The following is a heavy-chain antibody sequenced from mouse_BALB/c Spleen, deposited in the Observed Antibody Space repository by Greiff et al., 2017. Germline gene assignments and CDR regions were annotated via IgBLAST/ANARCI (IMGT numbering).Heavy chain of an antibody. J-gene: IGHJ2*01. CDR1: GYSITSDYA. Sequence: EVQGVESGPGLVKPSQSLSLTCTVTGYSITSDYAWNWIRQFPGNKLEWMGYISYSGSTSYNPSLKSRISITRDTSKNQFFLQLNSVTTEDTATYYCARHSFDYWGQGTTLTVSS. V-gene: IGHV3-2*02. CDR2: ISYSGST. CDR3: ARHSFDY.